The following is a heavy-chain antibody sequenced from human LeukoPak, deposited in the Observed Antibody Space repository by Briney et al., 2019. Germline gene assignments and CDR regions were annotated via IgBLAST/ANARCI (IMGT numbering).Heavy chain of an antibody. CDR3: ARALPSPLYSGSYADAFDI. CDR1: GFTFSSYS. J-gene: IGHJ3*02. D-gene: IGHD1-26*01. CDR2: ISSSSSYI. V-gene: IGHV3-21*01. Sequence: PGVSLRLSCAASGFTFSSYSMNWVRQAQGKGLEWVSSISSSSSYIYYADSVKGRFTISRDNAKNSLYLQMNSLRAEDTAVYYCARALPSPLYSGSYADAFDIWGQGTMVTVSS.